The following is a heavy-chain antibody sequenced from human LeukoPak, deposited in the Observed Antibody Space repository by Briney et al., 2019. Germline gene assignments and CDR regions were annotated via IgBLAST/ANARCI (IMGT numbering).Heavy chain of an antibody. CDR3: ARVWFEDYYFDY. D-gene: IGHD3-10*01. V-gene: IGHV3-48*01. Sequence: PGGSLRLSCTASGFTFSSYSMNWVRQAPGKGLEWVSFISSSSSTMYYADSVKGRFTISRDNVKNSLYLQMNSLRAEDTTVYYCARVWFEDYYFDYWGQGTLVTVSS. J-gene: IGHJ4*02. CDR1: GFTFSSYS. CDR2: ISSSSSTM.